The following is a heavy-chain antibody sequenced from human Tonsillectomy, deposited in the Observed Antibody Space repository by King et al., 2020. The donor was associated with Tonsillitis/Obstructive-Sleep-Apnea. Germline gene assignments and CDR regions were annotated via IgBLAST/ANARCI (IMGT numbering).Heavy chain of an antibody. CDR2: IIPIFGTA. D-gene: IGHD4-11*01. Sequence: AQLVQSGAEVKKPGSSVKVSRKASGGTFSSYAITWVRQAPGQGLEWMGGIIPIFGTANYAQKFQGRVTITADESTSTAYMELSSLRSEDTAVYYCASGHCDYSNYDYYYYYMDVWGKGTTVTVSS. CDR3: ASGHCDYSNYDYYYYYMDV. J-gene: IGHJ6*03. V-gene: IGHV1-69*12. CDR1: GGTFSSYA.